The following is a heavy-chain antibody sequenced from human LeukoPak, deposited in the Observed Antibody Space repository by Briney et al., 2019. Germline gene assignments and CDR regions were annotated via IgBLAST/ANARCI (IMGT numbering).Heavy chain of an antibody. V-gene: IGHV4-39*01. J-gene: IGHJ3*02. Sequence: SETLSLTCTVSGGSISSSSYYWGWIRQPPGKGLEWIGSIYYSGTTNYNPSLKSRVTISVDTSKNQFSLKLSSVTAADTAVYYCARQRYSYGTNDAFDIWGQGTLVTVSS. D-gene: IGHD5-18*01. CDR1: GGSISSSSYY. CDR3: ARQRYSYGTNDAFDI. CDR2: IYYSGTT.